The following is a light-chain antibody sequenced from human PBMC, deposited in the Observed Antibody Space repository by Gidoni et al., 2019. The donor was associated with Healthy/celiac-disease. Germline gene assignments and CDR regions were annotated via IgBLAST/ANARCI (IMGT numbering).Light chain of an antibody. Sequence: LVLTQSPSASASLGASVKPTCTLSSGHSSYAIAWHQQQPEKGPRYLMKLNSDGSHSKGDGIPDRFSGSSSGAERYLPISSLQSEDEADYYCQTWGTGHVVFGGGTKLTVL. CDR2: LNSDGSH. CDR1: SGHSSYA. J-gene: IGLJ2*01. V-gene: IGLV4-69*01. CDR3: QTWGTGHVV.